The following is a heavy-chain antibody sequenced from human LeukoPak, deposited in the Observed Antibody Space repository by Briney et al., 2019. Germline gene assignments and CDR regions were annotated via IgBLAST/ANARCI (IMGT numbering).Heavy chain of an antibody. Sequence: SETLSLTCAVSGYSISSGYYWGWIRQPPGKGPEWIGSIYHSGSTYYNPSLKSRVTISVDTSKNQFSLKLSSVTAADTAVYYCARDRDYGDWYDYWGQGTLVTVSS. V-gene: IGHV4-38-2*02. CDR1: GYSISSGYY. CDR2: IYHSGST. CDR3: ARDRDYGDWYDY. J-gene: IGHJ4*02. D-gene: IGHD4-17*01.